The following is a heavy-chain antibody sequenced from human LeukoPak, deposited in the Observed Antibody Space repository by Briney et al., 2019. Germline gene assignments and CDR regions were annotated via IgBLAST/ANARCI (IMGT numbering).Heavy chain of an antibody. D-gene: IGHD2-2*02. J-gene: IGHJ6*02. CDR1: GFTFSSNC. Sequence: PGGSLRLSCAASGFTFSSNCMSWVRQAPGKGLEWVSVIYSGGSTYYADSVKGRFTISRDNSKNTLYLQMNSLRAEDTAVYYCARVGYCSSTSCSTSYYYGMDVWGQGTTVTVSS. V-gene: IGHV3-53*01. CDR2: IYSGGST. CDR3: ARVGYCSSTSCSTSYYYGMDV.